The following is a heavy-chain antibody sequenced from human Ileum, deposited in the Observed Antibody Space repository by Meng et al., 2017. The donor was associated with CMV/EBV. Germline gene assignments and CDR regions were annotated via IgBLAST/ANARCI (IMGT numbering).Heavy chain of an antibody. J-gene: IGHJ5*02. CDR2: IHPTGTT. CDR1: GGSLTSYY. CDR3: ARAAARGVPVDL. Sequence: LLQASGPRLRPPSKTLPLTCTVTGGSLTSYYWTWIRQPAGKGLEWIGRIHPTGTTDDNPSLRSRVSMSLDKSKNQFSLKLTSVTAADTAVYYCARAAARGVPVDLWGQGTLVTVSS. D-gene: IGHD3-10*01. V-gene: IGHV4-4*07.